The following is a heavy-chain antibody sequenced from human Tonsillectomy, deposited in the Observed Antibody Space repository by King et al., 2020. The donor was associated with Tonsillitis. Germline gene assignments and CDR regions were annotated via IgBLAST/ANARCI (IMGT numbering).Heavy chain of an antibody. CDR2: IYYSGST. D-gene: IGHD6-19*01. Sequence: QLQESGPGLVKPSETLSLTCTVSGGSISSYYWSWIRQPPGKGLAWNGYIYYSGSTNYNPSLKSRVTISVDPSKNQFSLKLSSVPAADTAVYYCASCLPRGYSSCWCFDYWGQGTLVTVSS. CDR3: ASCLPRGYSSCWCFDY. J-gene: IGHJ4*02. CDR1: GGSISSYY. V-gene: IGHV4-59*01.